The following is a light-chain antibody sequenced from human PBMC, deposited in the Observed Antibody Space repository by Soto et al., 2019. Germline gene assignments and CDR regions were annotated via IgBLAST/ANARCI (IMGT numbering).Light chain of an antibody. Sequence: DIQMTQSPSSLSASVGDRVTITCRASQNIDSYLNWYQQRPGKAPRLLIHDAASLQSGVPSRFSGSGSGTDLAITINSLQPEDCETIDGQQTYSTPWTFGQGTKVDIK. V-gene: IGKV1-39*01. CDR1: QNIDSY. J-gene: IGKJ1*01. CDR2: DAA. CDR3: QQTYSTPWT.